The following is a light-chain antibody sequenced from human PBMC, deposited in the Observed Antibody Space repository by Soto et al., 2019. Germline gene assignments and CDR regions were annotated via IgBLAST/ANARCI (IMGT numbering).Light chain of an antibody. CDR1: QSVSDSY. CDR3: QQYGTSRT. J-gene: IGKJ1*01. V-gene: IGKV3-20*01. CDR2: GAS. Sequence: EIVLRQSPGTLALSPGERATLSCRASQSVSDSYLAWYQQKPGQAPRLLIYGASSRATGIPDRFSGSGSGTDFTLTISRLEPEDFAVYYCQQYGTSRTFGQGTKVDIK.